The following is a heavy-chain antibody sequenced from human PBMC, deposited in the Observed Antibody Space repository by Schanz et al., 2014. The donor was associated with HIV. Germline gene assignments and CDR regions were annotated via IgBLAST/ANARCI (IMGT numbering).Heavy chain of an antibody. CDR3: ARRELGAPRYRSWAGEAHYYGMDV. D-gene: IGHD6-13*01. Sequence: QVQLIQSGAEVKKPGSSVKVSCRASGGTVNSYAISWVRQAPGQGLEWMGGIIPIFGPANYSPKFRDRVTITADESTSTAYMELSSLSSEDAAIYYCARRELGAPRYRSWAGEAHYYGMDVWGQGTTVTVSS. CDR1: GGTVNSYA. J-gene: IGHJ6*02. V-gene: IGHV1-69*19. CDR2: IIPIFGPA.